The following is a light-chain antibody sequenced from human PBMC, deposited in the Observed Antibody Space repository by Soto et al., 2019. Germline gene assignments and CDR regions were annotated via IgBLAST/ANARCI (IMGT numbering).Light chain of an antibody. V-gene: IGKV3-20*01. Sequence: VVVAQSPGTLVLSPGETATLSCRTSQTVGGFLAWYQQKPGQAPRLVIYTESRMPTGIPDRFSGSGSGTEFTLTIGRLEPEDSAVYYCQQYGFSPKTFGRGTWVEI. J-gene: IGKJ1*01. CDR3: QQYGFSPKT. CDR2: TES. CDR1: QTVGGF.